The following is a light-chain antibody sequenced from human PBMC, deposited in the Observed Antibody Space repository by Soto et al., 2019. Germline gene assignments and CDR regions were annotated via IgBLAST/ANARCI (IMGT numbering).Light chain of an antibody. V-gene: IGKV3-20*01. CDR3: QQYGTSEII. J-gene: IGKJ5*01. CDR2: DTS. CDR1: QSLTNIF. Sequence: EFVLPQSPGTLSLSPGERATLSCRASQSLTNIFIAWYQQRPGQAPRLLIYDTSSRASGIPDRFSGSGSGTDFTLTISRLETEDFAVFYCQQYGTSEIIFGQGTRLEIK.